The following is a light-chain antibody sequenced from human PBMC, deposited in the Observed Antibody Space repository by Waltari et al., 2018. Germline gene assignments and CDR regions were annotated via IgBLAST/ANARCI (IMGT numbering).Light chain of an antibody. V-gene: IGLV3-27*01. Sequence: SYELTQPSSVSVSPGQKARIPCSGDILAKTHARWFQQKPGQAPLLVIFQDNLRPSGIPERFSGSSSGTTVTLTISGAHVDDEADYHCYSASDNNLVIFGGGTKLTVL. CDR3: YSASDNNLVI. CDR2: QDN. CDR1: ILAKTH. J-gene: IGLJ2*01.